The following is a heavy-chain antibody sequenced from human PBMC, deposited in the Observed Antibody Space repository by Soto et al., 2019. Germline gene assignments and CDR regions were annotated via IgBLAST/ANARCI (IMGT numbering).Heavy chain of an antibody. Sequence: TLSHTCAITGGSVNSGGYGWSWIRQHPGRGLEWIGYIYYSGSTYYNPSLKSPVTISVDTSKNQFSLKLTSVTAADTAVYYCAASCVGCGGFNYYGMDVWGQGTTVTVSS. CDR1: GGSVNSGGYG. D-gene: IGHD2-21*01. CDR2: IYYSGST. CDR3: AASCVGCGGFNYYGMDV. J-gene: IGHJ6*02. V-gene: IGHV4-31*11.